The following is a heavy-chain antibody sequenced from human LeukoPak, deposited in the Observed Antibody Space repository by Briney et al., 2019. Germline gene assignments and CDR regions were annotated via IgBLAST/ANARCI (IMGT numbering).Heavy chain of an antibody. CDR3: ATTSIVGATS. CDR2: ISYSGST. Sequence: SETLSLTCTVSGGSISSYYWSWIRQPPGKGLEWIGYISYSGSTNYNPSLKSRVTISVDTSKNQFSLKLSSVTAADTAGYYCATTSIVGATSWGQGTLVTVSS. D-gene: IGHD1-26*01. V-gene: IGHV4-59*12. J-gene: IGHJ5*02. CDR1: GGSISSYY.